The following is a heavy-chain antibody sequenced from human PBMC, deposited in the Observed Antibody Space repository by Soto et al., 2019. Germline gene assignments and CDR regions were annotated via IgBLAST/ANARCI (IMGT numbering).Heavy chain of an antibody. CDR1: GYTLSRYA. CDR2: ISAYNGNT. Sequence: ASVKVSCKASGYTLSRYAISWVRQATGQGLEWMGWISAYNGNTNYAQKLQGRVTMTTDTSTSTAYMELRSLRSDDTAVYYCARDVWPSPGYSSGWYADYWGQGTLVTVSS. CDR3: ARDVWPSPGYSSGWYADY. J-gene: IGHJ4*02. V-gene: IGHV1-18*01. D-gene: IGHD6-19*01.